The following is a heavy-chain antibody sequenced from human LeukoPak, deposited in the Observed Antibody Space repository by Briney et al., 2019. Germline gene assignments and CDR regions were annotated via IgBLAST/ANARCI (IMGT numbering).Heavy chain of an antibody. Sequence: SQTLSLTCTVSGGSISSGGYYWSWTRQHPGKGLEWIGYIYYSGSTYYNPSLKSRVTISVDTSKNQFSLKLSSVTAADTAVYYCARDRGPNWFDPWGQGTLVTVSS. CDR2: IYYSGST. D-gene: IGHD5-12*01. V-gene: IGHV4-31*03. CDR3: ARDRGPNWFDP. J-gene: IGHJ5*02. CDR1: GGSISSGGYY.